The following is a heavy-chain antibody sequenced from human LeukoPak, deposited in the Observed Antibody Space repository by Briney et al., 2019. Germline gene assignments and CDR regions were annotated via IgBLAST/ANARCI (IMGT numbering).Heavy chain of an antibody. V-gene: IGHV1-2*02. CDR2: INPNSGGT. Sequence: ASVKVSCKASGYTFTGYYMHWVRQAPGQGLERMGWINPNSGGTNYAQKFQGRVTMTRDTSISTAYMELSRLRSDDTAVYYCARYKDYDSSGYYYYFDYWGQGTLVTVSS. D-gene: IGHD3-22*01. CDR3: ARYKDYDSSGYYYYFDY. J-gene: IGHJ4*02. CDR1: GYTFTGYY.